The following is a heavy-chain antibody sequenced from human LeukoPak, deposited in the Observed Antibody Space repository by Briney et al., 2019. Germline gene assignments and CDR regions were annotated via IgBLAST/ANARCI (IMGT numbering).Heavy chain of an antibody. Sequence: GGTLRLSCAASGFTFSNYGLSWVRQAPGKGLEWVSGITGSGGSTYYADSVKGRFTISRDNSKNTLYLQMNSLRAEDTAVYYCARDDYGETFDYWGQGTLVTVSS. CDR1: GFTFSNYG. V-gene: IGHV3-23*01. D-gene: IGHD4-17*01. CDR3: ARDDYGETFDY. CDR2: ITGSGGST. J-gene: IGHJ4*02.